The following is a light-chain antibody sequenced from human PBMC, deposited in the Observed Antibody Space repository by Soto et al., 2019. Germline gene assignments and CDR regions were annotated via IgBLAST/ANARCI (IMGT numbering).Light chain of an antibody. J-gene: IGKJ1*01. CDR3: QPYPTFPSWP. CDR2: GAS. CDR1: QSVSLS. Sequence: GVKQSLATLSVSQGDSATLSYRASQSVSLSLAWYQMRPGQPPRLLIYGASTRATDIPARFSGSGSGTDFTLTISSLQSEDFAVHFCQPYPTFPSWPFGQGTKVAIK. V-gene: IGKV3-15*01.